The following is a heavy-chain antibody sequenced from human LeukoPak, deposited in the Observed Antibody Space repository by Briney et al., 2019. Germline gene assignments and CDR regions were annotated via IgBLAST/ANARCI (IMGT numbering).Heavy chain of an antibody. CDR1: GFTVSSNY. Sequence: GGSLRLSCAASGFTVSSNYMSWVRQAPGKGLEWVSVIYSGGSTYYSESLESGFTISRDNSKNTFYLQMNSRRAENTAVYCCTRGGGYSGYDVVDYRGGGTLVTVSS. V-gene: IGHV3-66*02. J-gene: IGHJ4*02. D-gene: IGHD5-12*01. CDR2: IYSGGST. CDR3: TRGGGYSGYDVVDY.